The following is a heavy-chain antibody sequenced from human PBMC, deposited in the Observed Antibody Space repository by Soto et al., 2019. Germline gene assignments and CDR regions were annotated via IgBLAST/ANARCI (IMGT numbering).Heavy chain of an antibody. V-gene: IGHV4-4*02. J-gene: IGHJ3*02. CDR3: ARRRSYYDSSGYYRAAFGI. Sequence: SETLSLTCAVSGGSISSSNWWSWVRQPPGKGLEWIGEIYHSGSTNYNPSLKSRVTISVDKSKNQFSLKLSSVTAADTAVYYCARRRSYYDSSGYYRAAFGIWGQGTMVTVSS. CDR2: IYHSGST. D-gene: IGHD3-22*01. CDR1: GGSISSSNW.